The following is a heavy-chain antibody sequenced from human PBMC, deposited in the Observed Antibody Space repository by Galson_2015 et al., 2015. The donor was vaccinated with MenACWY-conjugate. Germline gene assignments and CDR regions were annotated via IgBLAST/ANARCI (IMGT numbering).Heavy chain of an antibody. CDR2: SGTTK. Sequence: SGTTKYDADSVKGRFTIFRDNSNNTLYLQMNSLRAEDTAVYYCARDRWYSSRWFYGMDVWGQGTTVTVSS. J-gene: IGHJ6*02. CDR3: ARDRWYSSRWFYGMDV. V-gene: IGHV3-66*01. D-gene: IGHD6-13*01.